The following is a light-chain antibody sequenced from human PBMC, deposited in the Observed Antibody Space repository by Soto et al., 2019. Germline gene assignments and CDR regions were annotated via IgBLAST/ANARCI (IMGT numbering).Light chain of an antibody. Sequence: DIQMTQSPSTLSASVGESVTITCRASQSIANWLAWCQQKPGKAPKVLIYKASSLESGVPLRFSGSGYGTDFTLTITNLQPDDFATYYCQQYDSHSVTFGQGTAVEIK. CDR2: KAS. V-gene: IGKV1-5*03. J-gene: IGKJ1*01. CDR1: QSIANW. CDR3: QQYDSHSVT.